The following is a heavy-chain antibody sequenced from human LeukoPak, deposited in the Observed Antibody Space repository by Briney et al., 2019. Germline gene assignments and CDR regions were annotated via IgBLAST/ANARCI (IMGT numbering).Heavy chain of an antibody. CDR2: ISGSGGST. CDR3: AKGRRGAQEEVSFDS. CDR1: GFTFSSYV. V-gene: IGHV3-23*01. J-gene: IGHJ4*02. Sequence: GGSLRLSCAASGFTFSSYVMSWVRQTPGKGLEWVSGISGSGGSTYYVDSVKGRFTISRDNSKNTLYLQMNSLRAEDTAVYYCAKGRRGAQEEVSFDSGGQGTLVTVSS.